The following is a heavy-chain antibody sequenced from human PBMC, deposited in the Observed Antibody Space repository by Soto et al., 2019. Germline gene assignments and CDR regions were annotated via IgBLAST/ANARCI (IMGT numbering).Heavy chain of an antibody. CDR3: TSFSGGYCSSTSCARDY. D-gene: IGHD2-2*01. Sequence: EVQLVESGGGLVQPGGSLRLSCAASGFTFSSYWMHWVRQAPGKGLVWVSRINSDGSSTSYADSVKGRFTISRDNAKNTLYLQMNSLRAEDTAVYYCTSFSGGYCSSTSCARDYWGQGTLVTVSS. CDR2: INSDGSST. V-gene: IGHV3-74*01. J-gene: IGHJ4*02. CDR1: GFTFSSYW.